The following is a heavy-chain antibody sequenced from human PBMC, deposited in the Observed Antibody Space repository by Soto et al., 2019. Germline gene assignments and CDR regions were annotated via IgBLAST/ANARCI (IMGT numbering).Heavy chain of an antibody. V-gene: IGHV3-9*01. CDR3: EKEIGGRGSYYYYYGMDV. Sequence: EVQLVEPGGGLVQPGRYLRLSCAASGFTFEDYAMHWVRQDPGQGLEWVSGISWNSGSIGYSDSVKARFTLSRDNAKNSLYLQMNSLRAEDTALYYCEKEIGGRGSYYYYYGMDVWGQGTTVSVS. J-gene: IGHJ6*02. D-gene: IGHD1-26*01. CDR1: GFTFEDYA. CDR2: ISWNSGSI.